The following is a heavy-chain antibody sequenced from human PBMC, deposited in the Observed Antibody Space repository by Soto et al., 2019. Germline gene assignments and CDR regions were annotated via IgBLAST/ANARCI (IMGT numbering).Heavy chain of an antibody. V-gene: IGHV3-20*04. Sequence: GGSLRLSCAASGFTFDDYGMSWVRQAPGKGLEWVSGINWSGGSTGYADSVKGRFTISRDNAKNSLYLQMNSLRAEDTALYYCARATFLYYDSSGYYWPPGYWGQGTLVTVSS. CDR1: GFTFDDYG. J-gene: IGHJ4*02. CDR2: INWSGGST. D-gene: IGHD3-22*01. CDR3: ARATFLYYDSSGYYWPPGY.